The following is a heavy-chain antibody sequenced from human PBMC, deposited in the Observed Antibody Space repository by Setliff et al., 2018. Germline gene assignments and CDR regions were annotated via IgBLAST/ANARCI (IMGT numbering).Heavy chain of an antibody. CDR3: ARDLGHGGDSDY. Sequence: SETLSLTCTVSGYSISSGYIWGWIGQPPGKGLEWVGNIGHTGSINYNPSLKSRLTISRDTSKNQVSLKLNSVTATDTAVYYCARDLGHGGDSDYWGQGILVTVSS. CDR1: GYSISSGYI. D-gene: IGHD2-21*02. J-gene: IGHJ4*02. CDR2: IGHTGSI. V-gene: IGHV4-38-2*02.